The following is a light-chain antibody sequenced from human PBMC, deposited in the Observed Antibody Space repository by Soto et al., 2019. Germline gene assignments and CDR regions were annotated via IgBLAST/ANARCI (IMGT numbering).Light chain of an antibody. CDR1: QSVSSTY. V-gene: IGKV3-20*01. Sequence: EIVLTQSPGTLSLSPGERATLSCRASQSVSSTYLAWYQQKPGQPPRLLIYGASSRATGIPDRFSGSGSGTDFTLTISRLEREDFAVYFCQQYGSSPAFTFGQGAKVEIK. J-gene: IGKJ2*01. CDR3: QQYGSSPAFT. CDR2: GAS.